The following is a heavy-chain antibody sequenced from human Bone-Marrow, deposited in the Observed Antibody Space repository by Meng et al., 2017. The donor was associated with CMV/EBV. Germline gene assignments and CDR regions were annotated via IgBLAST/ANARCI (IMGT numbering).Heavy chain of an antibody. Sequence: ESLKISCAASGFTFSNSDMNWVRQAPGKGLAWVSGVSWNGSRTHYADSVKGRFIISRDNSRNFLYQQMNSLRAEDTAVYYCAKDIGLHSSGYLDYWGQGTLVTVSS. CDR3: AKDIGLHSSGYLDY. CDR2: VSWNGSRT. V-gene: IGHV3-19*01. J-gene: IGHJ4*02. D-gene: IGHD3-22*01. CDR1: GFTFSNSD.